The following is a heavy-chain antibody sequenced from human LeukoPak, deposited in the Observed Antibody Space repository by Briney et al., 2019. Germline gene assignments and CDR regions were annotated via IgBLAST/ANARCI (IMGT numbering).Heavy chain of an antibody. CDR2: IYYSRGT. CDR1: GGSISSYY. Sequence: SETLSLTCTVSGGSISSYYWSWLRQPPGKGLEWSGDIYYSRGTNYNPSLKRRVTISVDTSKNPFSLKLTSVTAADTAVYCGARAPAISCGDFYFDYWGQGTLVTVSS. D-gene: IGHD4-17*01. V-gene: IGHV4-59*01. J-gene: IGHJ4*02. CDR3: ARAPAISCGDFYFDY.